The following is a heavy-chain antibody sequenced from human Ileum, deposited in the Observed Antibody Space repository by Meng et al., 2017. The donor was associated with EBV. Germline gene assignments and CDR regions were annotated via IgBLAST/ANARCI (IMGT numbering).Heavy chain of an antibody. J-gene: IGHJ4*02. D-gene: IGHD6-19*01. CDR1: GYTFRIHA. CDR2: INSNTWNS. V-gene: IGHV7-4-1*02. CDR3: EREVGQGWYYFNY. Sequence: VQVVQSELGLRKPGDVLKVSCEASGYTFRIHAMSWVRPVPGQGLEWMGWINSNTWNSTYAQGFTGRFVFSLDTSVSTAYMHINSLKTEDTDVYYCEREVGQGWYYFNYWGQGTLVTVSS.